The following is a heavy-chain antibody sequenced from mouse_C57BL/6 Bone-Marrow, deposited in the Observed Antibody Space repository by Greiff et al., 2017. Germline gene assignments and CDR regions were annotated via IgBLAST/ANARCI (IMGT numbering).Heavy chain of an antibody. J-gene: IGHJ3*01. CDR1: GYTFTSYW. V-gene: IGHV1-69*01. Sequence: VKLQQPGAELVMPGASVKLSCKASGYTFTSYWMHWVKQRPGQGLEWIGEIDPSDSYTNYNQKFKGKSTLTVDKSSSTAYMQLSSLPSEDSAVYYCARDGYDGAWFAYWGQGTLVTVSA. CDR3: ARDGYDGAWFAY. CDR2: IDPSDSYT. D-gene: IGHD2-2*01.